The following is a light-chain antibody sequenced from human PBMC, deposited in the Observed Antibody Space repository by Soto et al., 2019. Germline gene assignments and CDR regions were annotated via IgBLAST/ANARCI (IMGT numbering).Light chain of an antibody. CDR3: QQSYSVPRT. CDR1: QSIDTY. Sequence: DIQMTQSPSSLSASVGDTVTLTCRASQSIDTYLHWYQQKVGQAPRLLVYSASRLQSGVPSRFSGGGAGTYFTLTIRDLQIEDFASYYCQQSYSVPRTFGQGTKVEIK. J-gene: IGKJ1*01. V-gene: IGKV1-39*01. CDR2: SAS.